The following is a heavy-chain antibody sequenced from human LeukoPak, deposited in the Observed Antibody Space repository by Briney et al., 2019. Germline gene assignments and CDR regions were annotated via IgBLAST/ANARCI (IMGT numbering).Heavy chain of an antibody. CDR2: ISSSSSTI. J-gene: IGHJ6*02. Sequence: PGGSLRLSCAASGFTFSSYSMNWVRQAPGKGLEWVSYISSSSSTIYYADSVKGRFTISRDNAKNSLYLQMNSLRAEDTAVYYCARSCGGDCYHYGMDVWGQGTTVTVSS. D-gene: IGHD2-21*01. CDR1: GFTFSSYS. CDR3: ARSCGGDCYHYGMDV. V-gene: IGHV3-48*04.